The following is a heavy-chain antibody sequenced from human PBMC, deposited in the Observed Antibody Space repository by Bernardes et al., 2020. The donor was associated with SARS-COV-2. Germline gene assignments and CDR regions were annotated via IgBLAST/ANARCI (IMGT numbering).Heavy chain of an antibody. CDR2: IYSAGNM. J-gene: IGHJ4*02. D-gene: IGHD1-26*01. V-gene: IGHV3-66*01. Sequence: VGSLILSCAASGFTVRTNYMNWFRQAPGKGLEWVSIIYSAGNMYYSDSVKGRFTISRDNSKNTLYLQMNSLRAEDTAVYYCARSIVGTREEYFDYWGQGTLVTVSS. CDR1: GFTVRTNY. CDR3: ARSIVGTREEYFDY.